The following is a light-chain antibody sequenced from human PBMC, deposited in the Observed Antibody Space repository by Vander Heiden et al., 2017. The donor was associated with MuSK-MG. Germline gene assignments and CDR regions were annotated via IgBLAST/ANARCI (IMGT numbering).Light chain of an antibody. J-gene: IGKJ5*01. V-gene: IGKV2-28*01. CDR3: MQSLQTPPST. CDR2: LGS. CDR1: QSLLHSNGYNY. Sequence: DIVMTQSPLSLPVTPGEPASISCRSSQSLLHSNGYNYLDWYLQKPGQSPQLLIYLGSNRDAGVPDRFSGSGSGTDFTLKISRVEAEDVGIYYCMQSLQTPPSTFGQGTLLEIK.